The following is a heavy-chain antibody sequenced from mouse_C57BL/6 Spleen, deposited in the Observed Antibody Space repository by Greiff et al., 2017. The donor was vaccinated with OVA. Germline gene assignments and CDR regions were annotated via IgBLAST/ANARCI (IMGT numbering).Heavy chain of an antibody. CDR1: GFTFSSYG. J-gene: IGHJ3*01. V-gene: IGHV5-6*01. Sequence: EVQGVESGGDLVKPGGSLKLSCAASGFTFSSYGMSWVRQTPDKRLEWVATISSGGSYTYYPDSVKGRFTISRDNAKNTLYLQMSSLKSEDTAMYYCARQGYGNPFAYWGQGTLVTVSA. CDR3: ARQGYGNPFAY. CDR2: ISSGGSYT. D-gene: IGHD2-1*01.